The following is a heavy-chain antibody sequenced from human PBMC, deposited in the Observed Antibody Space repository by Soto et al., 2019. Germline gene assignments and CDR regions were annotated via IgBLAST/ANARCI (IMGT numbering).Heavy chain of an antibody. Sequence: QVQLVQSGAEVKKPGSSVKVSCKASGGTFSSYAISWVRQAPGQGLEWMGGINPIFGTANYAQKFQGRVTITADESTSTAYMELSSLRSEDTAVYYCARGRDIVVVPAAIPSKNYYYGMDVWGQGTTVTVSS. D-gene: IGHD2-2*02. CDR1: GGTFSSYA. CDR2: INPIFGTA. J-gene: IGHJ6*02. CDR3: ARGRDIVVVPAAIPSKNYYYGMDV. V-gene: IGHV1-69*01.